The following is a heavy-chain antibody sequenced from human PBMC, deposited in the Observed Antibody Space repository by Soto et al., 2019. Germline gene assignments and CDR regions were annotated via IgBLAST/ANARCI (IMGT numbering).Heavy chain of an antibody. CDR1: GFTFSSYW. D-gene: IGHD1-7*01. CDR3: TRYWDYLTYHSGMDV. CDR2: IKQDGSEK. J-gene: IGHJ6*02. V-gene: IGHV3-7*01. Sequence: GGSLRLSCAASGFTFSSYWMSWVRQAPGKGLEWVANIKQDGSEKYYVDSVKGRFTISRDNAKNSLYLQLNSLRSEDTAVYYCTRYWDYLTYHSGMDVWGQGTTVTAP.